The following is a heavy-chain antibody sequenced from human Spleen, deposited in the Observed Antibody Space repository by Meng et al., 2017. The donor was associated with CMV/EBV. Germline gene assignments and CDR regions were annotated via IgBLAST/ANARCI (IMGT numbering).Heavy chain of an antibody. CDR1: GFTVSDYY. J-gene: IGHJ4*02. V-gene: IGHV3-11*04. CDR3: ARGGIFGVVYPPDY. D-gene: IGHD3-3*01. Sequence: SGFTVSDYYMRWIRQAPGKGLEWVSYISSSGSTIYYADSVKGRFTISRDNAKNSLYLQMNSLRAEDTAVYYCARGGIFGVVYPPDYWGQGTLVTVSS. CDR2: ISSSGSTI.